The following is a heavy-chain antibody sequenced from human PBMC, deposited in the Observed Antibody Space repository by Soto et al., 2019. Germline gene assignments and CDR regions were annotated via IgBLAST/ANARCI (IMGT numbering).Heavy chain of an antibody. Sequence: ASVNVSCKASGYTFTSYAMHWVRQAPGQRLEWMGWINAGNGNTKYSQKIQGRVTITRDTSASTAYMELSSLRSEDTAVYYCASSAVAGYYYYYYMDVWGKGTTVTVSS. CDR2: INAGNGNT. V-gene: IGHV1-3*01. CDR3: ASSAVAGYYYYYYMDV. D-gene: IGHD6-19*01. J-gene: IGHJ6*03. CDR1: GYTFTSYA.